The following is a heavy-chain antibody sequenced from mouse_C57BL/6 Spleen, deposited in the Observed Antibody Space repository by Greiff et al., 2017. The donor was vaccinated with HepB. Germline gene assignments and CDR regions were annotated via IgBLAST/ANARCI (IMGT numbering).Heavy chain of an antibody. CDR3: ARSEYYCGSSYAWFAY. D-gene: IGHD1-1*01. CDR1: GYTFTSYG. CDR2: IYPRSGNT. V-gene: IGHV1-81*01. Sequence: VQLQQSGAELARPGASVKLSCKASGYTFTSYGISWVKQRTGPGLEWIGEIYPRSGNTYYNEKFKGKATLSADKSSSTAYMELRSLTSEYSAVYFCARSEYYCGSSYAWFAYWGQGTLVTVSA. J-gene: IGHJ3*01.